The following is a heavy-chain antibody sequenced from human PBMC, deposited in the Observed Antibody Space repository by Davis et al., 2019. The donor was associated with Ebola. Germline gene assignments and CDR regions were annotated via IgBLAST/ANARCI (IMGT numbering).Heavy chain of an antibody. CDR3: ARTVTGGLFVA. J-gene: IGHJ5*02. CDR1: GFTFSSYW. V-gene: IGHV3-7*01. CDR2: IKQDGSEK. D-gene: IGHD2-8*02. Sequence: GGSLRLSCAASGFTFSSYWMSWVRQAPGKGLEWVANIKQDGSEKYYVDSVKGRFTISRDNAENSLYLQMNSLRAEDTAVYYCARTVTGGLFVAWGQGTLVTVSS.